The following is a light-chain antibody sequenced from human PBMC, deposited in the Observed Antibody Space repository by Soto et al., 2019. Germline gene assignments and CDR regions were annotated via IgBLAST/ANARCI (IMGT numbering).Light chain of an antibody. J-gene: IGLJ1*01. V-gene: IGLV2-14*01. Sequence: LTQPASVSGSPGQSITISCTGTSSDVGGYDYVSLYQLHPGKAPKLMLFEVSNRPSGVSYRFSGSKSGNTASLTISGLQAEDEADYFCSSYSISTAYLFGTGTKVTVL. CDR1: SSDVGGYDY. CDR2: EVS. CDR3: SSYSISTAYL.